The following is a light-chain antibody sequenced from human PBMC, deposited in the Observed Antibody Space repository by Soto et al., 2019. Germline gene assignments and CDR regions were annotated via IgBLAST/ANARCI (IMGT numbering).Light chain of an antibody. Sequence: QSVLTQLPSASGAPGQRVTISWSGSSSNIGGNPVNWYQQLPGTAPKLLIYNNNQRPSGVPDRFSGSKSGTSASLAISGLQSEDEADYYGAAWHDSLNGPVFXGGT. CDR1: SSNIGGNP. J-gene: IGLJ3*02. CDR3: AAWHDSLNGPV. V-gene: IGLV1-44*01. CDR2: NNN.